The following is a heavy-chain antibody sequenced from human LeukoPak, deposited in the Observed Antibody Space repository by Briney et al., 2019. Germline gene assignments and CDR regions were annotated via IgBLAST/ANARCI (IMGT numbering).Heavy chain of an antibody. V-gene: IGHV4-39*01. J-gene: IGHJ5*02. CDR1: GGSFSSDGSY. Sequence: ASETLSLTCTVSGGSFSSDGSYWGWIRQSPEKGLQWIASTFYSGYTYYNPSLKSRFTTSVDSSKSQFSLKLTALTSEDTAVYYCARQVTSSGRHNWFDPWGQGTLVIVSS. D-gene: IGHD6-19*01. CDR2: TFYSGYT. CDR3: ARQVTSSGRHNWFDP.